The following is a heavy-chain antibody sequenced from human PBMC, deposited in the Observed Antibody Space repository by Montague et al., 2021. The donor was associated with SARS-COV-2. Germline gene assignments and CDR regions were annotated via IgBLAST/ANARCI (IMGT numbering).Heavy chain of an antibody. D-gene: IGHD4-23*01. CDR1: GGSFSGYY. CDR3: ARWDPQTLTLIGLRGKSASDY. Sequence: SETLSLTCAVYGGSFSGYYWTWIRQSPGKGLERIAEINHSGTTNYNFNPSLRSRVTISVDTSKSQSSPKLSSVTAADTGVYYCARWDPQTLTLIGLRGKSASDYWGQGTLVTVSS. V-gene: IGHV4-34*01. J-gene: IGHJ4*02. CDR2: INHSGTT.